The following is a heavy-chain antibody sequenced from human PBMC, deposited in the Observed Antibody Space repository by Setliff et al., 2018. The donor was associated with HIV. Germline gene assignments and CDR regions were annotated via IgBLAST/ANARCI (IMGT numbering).Heavy chain of an antibody. D-gene: IGHD3-10*01. CDR1: GYNFTSFW. CDR2: IYPADSDT. Sequence: PGESLTISCKGSGYNFTSFWIAWVRQMPGKGLEWMGIIYPADSDTRYSPSFQGQVTISADKSISTAFLQWRSLKASDTAIYYCARLPSLLWFGELNYYFDYWGQGTLVTVSS. J-gene: IGHJ4*02. CDR3: ARLPSLLWFGELNYYFDY. V-gene: IGHV5-51*01.